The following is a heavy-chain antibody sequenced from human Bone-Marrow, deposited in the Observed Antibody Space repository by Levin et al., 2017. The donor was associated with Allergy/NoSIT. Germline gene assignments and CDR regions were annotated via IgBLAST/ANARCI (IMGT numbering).Heavy chain of an antibody. CDR1: GYTFTSYY. CDR3: ARDRIVVVPAAPLPPHYYMDV. D-gene: IGHD2-2*01. V-gene: IGHV1-46*01. J-gene: IGHJ6*03. CDR2: INPSGGST. Sequence: RGESLKISCKASGYTFTSYYMHWVRQAPGQGLEWMGIINPSGGSTSYAQKFQGRVTMTRDTSTSTVYMELSSLRSEDTAVYYCARDRIVVVPAAPLPPHYYMDVWGKGTTVTVSS.